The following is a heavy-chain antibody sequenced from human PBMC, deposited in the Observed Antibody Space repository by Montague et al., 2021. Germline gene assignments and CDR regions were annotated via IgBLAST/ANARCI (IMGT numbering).Heavy chain of an antibody. CDR3: ARIRKGADY. Sequence: SLRLSCAASGFTFSNYWMHWVRQAPGKGLVWVSHIKYDGSRTGYADSVKGRFTISRDNAKNTLYLQMNSLRAEDTAVYYCARIRKGADYWGQGTLVTVSS. V-gene: IGHV3-74*01. CDR1: GFTFSNYW. D-gene: IGHD3-16*01. J-gene: IGHJ4*02. CDR2: IKYDGSRT.